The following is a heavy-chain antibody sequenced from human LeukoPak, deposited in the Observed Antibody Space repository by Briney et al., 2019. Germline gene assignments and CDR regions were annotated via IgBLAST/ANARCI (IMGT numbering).Heavy chain of an antibody. Sequence: SETLSLTCTVSGGSISGYYWSWIRQPPGKGLEWIGYIYYSGSTNYNPSLKSRVTMSVDTSKNQFSLKLSSVTAADTAVYYCARVGGGSYIRTFDIWGQGTMVTVSS. CDR2: IYYSGST. J-gene: IGHJ3*02. D-gene: IGHD1-26*01. CDR1: GGSISGYY. V-gene: IGHV4-59*08. CDR3: ARVGGGSYIRTFDI.